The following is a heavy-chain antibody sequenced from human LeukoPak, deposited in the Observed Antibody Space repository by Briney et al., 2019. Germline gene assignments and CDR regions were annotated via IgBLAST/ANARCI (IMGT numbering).Heavy chain of an antibody. J-gene: IGHJ4*02. D-gene: IGHD5-18*01. CDR1: GGSISSYY. V-gene: IGHV4-59*01. CDR3: AGVQRYSYGFTEFDY. Sequence: SETLSLTCTVSGGSISSYYWSWIRQPPGKGLEWIGYIYYSGSTNYNPSLKSRVTISVDTSKNQFSLKLSSVTAADTAVYYCAGVQRYSYGFTEFDYWGQGTLVTVSS. CDR2: IYYSGST.